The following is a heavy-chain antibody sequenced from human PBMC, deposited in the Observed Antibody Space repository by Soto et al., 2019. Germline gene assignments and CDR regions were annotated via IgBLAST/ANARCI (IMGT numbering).Heavy chain of an antibody. CDR3: PKEYIVVVPGAMKRGWFDP. J-gene: IGHJ5*02. CDR2: IHYSGST. D-gene: IGHD2-2*01. Sequence: QVQLQESGPGLVKPSQTLSLTCSVSGGSISSGGYYWSWIRQHPGKGLEWIGDIHYSGSTYYNPSXXRRVTTSVDTXXSXFXXNRSSVTAADTAVYYCPKEYIVVVPGAMKRGWFDPSGQGTLVTVSS. V-gene: IGHV4-31*03. CDR1: GGSISSGGYY.